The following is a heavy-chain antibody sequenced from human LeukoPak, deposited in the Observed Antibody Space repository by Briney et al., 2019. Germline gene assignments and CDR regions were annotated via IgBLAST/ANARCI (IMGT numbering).Heavy chain of an antibody. D-gene: IGHD6-13*01. Sequence: GGSLRLSCAASDFTFSNYVMSWVRQAPGKGLEWVSTISGSGGSTYYADSVKSRFTISRDNSKNTLYLQMNSLRAEDAAVYYCAKASSSSWYVLGNWGQGTLVTVSS. CDR2: ISGSGGST. CDR1: DFTFSNYV. J-gene: IGHJ4*02. CDR3: AKASSSSWYVLGN. V-gene: IGHV3-23*01.